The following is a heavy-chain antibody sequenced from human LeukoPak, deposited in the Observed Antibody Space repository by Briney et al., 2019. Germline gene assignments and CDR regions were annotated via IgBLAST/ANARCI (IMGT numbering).Heavy chain of an antibody. CDR1: GGSISSSSYY. CDR3: XXXXXXXXXWSGYYNPVDY. CDR2: IYYSGST. D-gene: IGHD3-3*01. J-gene: IGHJ4*02. V-gene: IGHV4-39*01. Sequence: SETLSLTCTVSGGSISSSSYYWGWIRQPPGKGLEWIGSIYYSGSTYYNPSLKSRVTISVDTSKNQFSLKLSSVTAADTAVYXXXXXXXXXXXWSGYYNPVDYWGQGTLVTVSS.